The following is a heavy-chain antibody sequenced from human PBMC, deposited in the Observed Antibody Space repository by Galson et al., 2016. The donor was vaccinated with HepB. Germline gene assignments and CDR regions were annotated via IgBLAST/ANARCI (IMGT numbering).Heavy chain of an antibody. Sequence: SLRLSCAASGFTFRNYTMHWVRQAPGKGLEWVGRIKTVGGATDYAAPVEGRFTISGDDSRNTLYLQMSSLKTEDTAVYYCTTKLGFTYGLDYWGQGTLVTVSS. CDR3: TTKLGFTYGLDY. D-gene: IGHD5-18*01. V-gene: IGHV3-15*01. J-gene: IGHJ4*02. CDR1: GFTFRNYT. CDR2: IKTVGGAT.